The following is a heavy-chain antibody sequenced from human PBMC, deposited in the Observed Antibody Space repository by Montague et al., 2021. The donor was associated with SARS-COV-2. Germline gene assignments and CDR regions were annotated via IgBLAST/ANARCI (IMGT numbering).Heavy chain of an antibody. V-gene: IGHV3-30-3*01. CDR2: ISYDGSNK. CDR3: ARPRSGSYHGPFDY. J-gene: IGHJ4*02. Sequence: SLGLSCAASGFTFSSYAMHWVRQAPGKGLEWVAVISYDGSNKYYADSVKGRFTISRDNSKNTLYLQMNSLRAEDTAVYYCARPRSGSYHGPFDYWGQGTLVTVSS. CDR1: GFTFSSYA. D-gene: IGHD1-26*01.